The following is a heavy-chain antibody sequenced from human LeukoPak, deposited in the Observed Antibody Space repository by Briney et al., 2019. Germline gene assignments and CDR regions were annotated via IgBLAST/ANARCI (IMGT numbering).Heavy chain of an antibody. Sequence: PSETLSLTCTVSGGSISSYYWSWIRQPPGKGLEWIGYIYYSGSTNYNPSLKSRVTISVDTSKNQFSLKLSSVTAADTAVYYCARGRSSMVRGYYYYYMDVWGKGTTVAISS. CDR3: ARGRSSMVRGYYYYYMDV. J-gene: IGHJ6*03. CDR2: IYYSGST. V-gene: IGHV4-59*01. CDR1: GGSISSYY. D-gene: IGHD3-10*01.